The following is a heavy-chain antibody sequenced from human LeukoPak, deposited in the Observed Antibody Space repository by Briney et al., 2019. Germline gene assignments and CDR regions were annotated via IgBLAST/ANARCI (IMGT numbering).Heavy chain of an antibody. Sequence: GSLRLSCTASGFTPSDYYFTWIRQAPGKGPEWVSYITSRGTTIYHADSVKGRFTISRDNAKNSLYLQMNSLRAEDTAVYYCARWLRGIADEDGVDVWGQGTTVTVSS. D-gene: IGHD6-13*01. CDR3: ARWLRGIADEDGVDV. CDR2: ITSRGTTI. CDR1: GFTPSDYY. V-gene: IGHV3-11*01. J-gene: IGHJ6*02.